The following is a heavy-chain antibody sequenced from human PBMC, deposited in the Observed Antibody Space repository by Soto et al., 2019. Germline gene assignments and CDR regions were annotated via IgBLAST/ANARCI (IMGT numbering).Heavy chain of an antibody. CDR3: AVQLWYPGYYYGMDV. J-gene: IGHJ6*02. CDR1: GGTFSSYT. Sequence: QVQLVQSGAEVKKPGSSVKVSCKASGGTFSSYTISWVRQAPGQGLEWMGRIIPILGIANYAPKFQGRVTITADKSTSTAYMELSSLRSEDTAVYYCAVQLWYPGYYYGMDVWGQGTTVPVSS. D-gene: IGHD5-18*01. V-gene: IGHV1-69*02. CDR2: IIPILGIA.